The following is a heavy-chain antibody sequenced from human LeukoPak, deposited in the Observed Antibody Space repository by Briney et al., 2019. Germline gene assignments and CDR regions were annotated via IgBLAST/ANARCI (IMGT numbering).Heavy chain of an antibody. CDR2: ISGSSRST. CDR3: AKGFVYCGGDCHDGRNDFHL. Sequence: GGSLRLSCAASGFTFSSYAVSWGRQAPGRGLEWVSSISGSSRSTYYEASVKGRFTISRDNSKNALYLQMDRLRAEDTAVHYCAKGFVYCGGDCHDGRNDFHLWGTGTMVTVSS. CDR1: GFTFSSYA. J-gene: IGHJ3*01. D-gene: IGHD2-21*02. V-gene: IGHV3-23*01.